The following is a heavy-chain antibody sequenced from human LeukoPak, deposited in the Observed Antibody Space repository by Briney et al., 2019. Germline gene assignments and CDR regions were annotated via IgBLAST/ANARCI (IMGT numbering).Heavy chain of an antibody. J-gene: IGHJ3*02. CDR2: ISYDGSNK. V-gene: IGHV3-30*18. Sequence: QSGGSLRLSCAASGFTFSSYGMHWVRQAPGKGLEWVAVISYDGSNKYYADSVRGRFTISRDNSKNTLYLQMNSLRAEDTAVYYCAKDTHSSGWANDAFDIWGQGTMVTVSS. CDR1: GFTFSSYG. D-gene: IGHD6-19*01. CDR3: AKDTHSSGWANDAFDI.